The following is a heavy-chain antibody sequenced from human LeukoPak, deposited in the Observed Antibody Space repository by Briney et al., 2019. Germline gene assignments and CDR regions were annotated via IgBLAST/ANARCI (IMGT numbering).Heavy chain of an antibody. D-gene: IGHD5-12*01. J-gene: IGHJ4*02. CDR2: IYYSGSS. Sequence: SETLSLTCTVSGGSISSYYWSWIRHPPGKGLEWIGYIYYSGSSNYNPSLKSRVTISVDTSKNQFSLKLSSVTAADTAVYYCARHSGRLGPFDYWGQGTLVTVSS. CDR1: GGSISSYY. V-gene: IGHV4-59*08. CDR3: ARHSGRLGPFDY.